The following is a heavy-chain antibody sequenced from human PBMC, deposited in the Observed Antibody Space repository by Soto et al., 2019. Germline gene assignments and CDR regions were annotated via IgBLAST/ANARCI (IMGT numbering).Heavy chain of an antibody. D-gene: IGHD3-16*01. CDR3: ARDAGQGGRPFDY. J-gene: IGHJ4*02. CDR1: GGTLSSYA. V-gene: IGHV1-69*13. CDR2: VIPIFGTA. Sequence: GASVKGSCKASGGTLSSYAISWGRQAPGQGLEWVGGVIPIFGTANYAQKFQGRVTITADESKSTAYMELSRLRSEDTAVYYCARDAGQGGRPFDYWGQGTLVTVSS.